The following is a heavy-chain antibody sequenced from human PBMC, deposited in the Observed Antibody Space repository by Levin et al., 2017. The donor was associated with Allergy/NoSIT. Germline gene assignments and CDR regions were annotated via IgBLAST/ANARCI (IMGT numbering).Heavy chain of an antibody. V-gene: IGHV3-7*01. CDR1: GFTFSSYW. J-gene: IGHJ4*02. CDR2: IKQDGSEK. CDR3: ARIGGRPDFDY. D-gene: IGHD4-23*01. Sequence: SCAASGFTFSSYWMSWVRQAPGKGLEWVANIKQDGSEKYYVDSVKGRFTISRDNAKNSLYLQMNSLRAEDTAVYYCARIGGRPDFDYWGQGTLVTVSS.